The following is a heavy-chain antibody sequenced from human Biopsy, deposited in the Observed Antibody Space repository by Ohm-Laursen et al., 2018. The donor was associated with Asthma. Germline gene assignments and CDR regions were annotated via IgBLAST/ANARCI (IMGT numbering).Heavy chain of an antibody. CDR1: GYPLTDLA. CDR3: ASDFPKDYVRYNFQF. V-gene: IGHV1-24*01. D-gene: IGHD4-17*01. CDR2: HDLAEGGT. Sequence: ASVKASCKISGYPLTDLAMHWVREAPGQGVEGMGGHDLAEGGTVNARRFQGRVTMTEDTSTDTAYMELSSLSSDDTAVYYFASDFPKDYVRYNFQFWGQGTLVTVSS. J-gene: IGHJ4*02.